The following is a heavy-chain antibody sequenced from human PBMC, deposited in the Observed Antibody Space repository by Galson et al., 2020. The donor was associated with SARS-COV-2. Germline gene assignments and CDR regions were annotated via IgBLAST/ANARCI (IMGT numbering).Heavy chain of an antibody. V-gene: IGHV1-69*10. CDR2: IIPILDMT. CDR1: GGTFSKFA. J-gene: IGHJ3*01. D-gene: IGHD2-2*01. CDR3: AKSGLTAETRYALGL. Sequence: SVKVSCKASGGTFSKFAVSWVRQAPGHGLEWMGGIIPILDMTNYAQNFQGRVTITADTSTNSVYMELSSLRSEDTAVYYCAKSGLTAETRYALGLWGQGTMVTVSS.